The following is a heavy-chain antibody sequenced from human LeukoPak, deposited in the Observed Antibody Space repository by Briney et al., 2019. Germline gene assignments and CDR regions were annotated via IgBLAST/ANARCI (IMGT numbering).Heavy chain of an antibody. D-gene: IGHD6-6*01. CDR2: IKQDGSEK. Sequence: GGSLRLSCAASGFTFSSYWMSWVRQAPGKGLEWVANIKQDGSEKYYVDSVKGRFTISRDNAKNSLYLQLNSLRAEDTAIYHCARVSSYSSSSGSLCAYWGQGTRVTVSS. J-gene: IGHJ4*02. V-gene: IGHV3-7*01. CDR3: ARVSSYSSSSGSLCAY. CDR1: GFTFSSYW.